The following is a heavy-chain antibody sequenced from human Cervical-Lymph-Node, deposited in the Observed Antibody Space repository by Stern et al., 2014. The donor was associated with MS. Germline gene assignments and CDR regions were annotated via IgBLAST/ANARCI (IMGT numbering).Heavy chain of an antibody. CDR1: GFTFSTYW. CDR3: ARVPLSSSSR. CDR2: IKQDGSEK. Sequence: EVQLVESGGGLVQPGGSLRLSCAASGFTFSTYWMNWVRQTPGKGLEWVASIKQDGSEKYYVDSVKGRFTISRDNAKNSLYLQMSSLSADDTAVYYCARVPLSSSSRWGQGTLVTVSS. D-gene: IGHD6-13*01. J-gene: IGHJ4*02. V-gene: IGHV3-7*01.